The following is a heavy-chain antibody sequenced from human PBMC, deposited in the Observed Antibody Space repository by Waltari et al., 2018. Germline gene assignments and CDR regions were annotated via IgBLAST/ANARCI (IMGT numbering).Heavy chain of an antibody. Sequence: QVQLVQSGAEVKKPGASVKVSCMTSGDTFSIYFIFWVRQAPGQGLEWMGIINPSDGGTNYPQKFQDRVTMTRDTSTSTVYMELRSLRSEDTAVYYCTRDKLDYYNGMDVWGQGTTVTVSS. D-gene: IGHD3-3*02. J-gene: IGHJ6*02. CDR1: GDTFSIYF. CDR2: INPSDGGT. CDR3: TRDKLDYYNGMDV. V-gene: IGHV1-46*03.